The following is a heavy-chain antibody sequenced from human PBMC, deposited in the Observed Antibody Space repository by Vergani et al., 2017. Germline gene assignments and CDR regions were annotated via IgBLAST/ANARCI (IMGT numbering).Heavy chain of an antibody. CDR1: GFTFDDYA. V-gene: IGHV3-9*01. Sequence: VQLVESGGGVVQPGRSLRLSCAASGFTFDDYAMHWVRQAPGKGLEWVSGISWNSGSIGYADSVKGRFTISRDNAKNSLYLQMNSLRAEDTALYYCAKGITIFGVVGWFDPWGQGTLVTVSS. CDR2: ISWNSGSI. CDR3: AKGITIFGVVGWFDP. D-gene: IGHD3-3*01. J-gene: IGHJ5*02.